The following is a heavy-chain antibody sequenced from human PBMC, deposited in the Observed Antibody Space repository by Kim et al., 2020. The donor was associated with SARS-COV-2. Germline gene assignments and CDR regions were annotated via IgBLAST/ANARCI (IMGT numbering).Heavy chain of an antibody. CDR2: IIPMYETP. D-gene: IGHD6-19*01. CDR3: AREWAGDFDY. J-gene: IGHJ4*02. V-gene: IGHV1-69*13. CDR1: GGTFSAYA. Sequence: VKVSCKASGGTFSAYAISWVRQAPGQGLEWMGGIIPMYETPTYAQKFQGRLTITADEGTSTAYMDLTSLTSGDTAVYYCAREWAGDFDYWGQGTLVTVSS.